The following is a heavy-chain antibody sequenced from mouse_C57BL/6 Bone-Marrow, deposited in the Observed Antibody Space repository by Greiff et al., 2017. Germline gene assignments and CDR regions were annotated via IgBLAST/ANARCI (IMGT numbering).Heavy chain of an antibody. Sequence: VQLQQSGPELVKPGASVKISCKASGYTFTDYYMNWVKQSPGKSLEWIGDINPNNSGTSYNQKFKGKATLTVYKSSSTAYMQLRSLTSEDSAVYDGERVTARAVYYFDYGGQGTTLTVSS. CDR1: GYTFTDYY. D-gene: IGHD3-2*01. CDR2: INPNNSGT. CDR3: ERVTARAVYYFDY. J-gene: IGHJ2*01. V-gene: IGHV1-26*01.